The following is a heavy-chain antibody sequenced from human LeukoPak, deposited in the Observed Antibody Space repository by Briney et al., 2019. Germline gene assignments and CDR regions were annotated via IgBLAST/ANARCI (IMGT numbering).Heavy chain of an antibody. J-gene: IGHJ4*02. CDR3: ARSGARDYFDY. Sequence: GGSLRLSCAASGFTFSSYGMHWVRQAPGKGLEWVAVIWYDGSNKYYADSVKGRFTISRGNSKNTLYLQMNSLRAEDTAVYYCARSGARDYFDYWGQGTLVTVSS. CDR1: GFTFSSYG. D-gene: IGHD7-27*01. CDR2: IWYDGSNK. V-gene: IGHV3-33*01.